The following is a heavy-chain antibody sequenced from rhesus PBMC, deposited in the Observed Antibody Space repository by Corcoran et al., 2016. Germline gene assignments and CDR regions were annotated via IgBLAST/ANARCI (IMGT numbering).Heavy chain of an antibody. CDR3: AKEGYGWEPPY. D-gene: IGHD1-44*02. V-gene: IGHV3S5*01. Sequence: EVQLVETGGGLVQPGGSLKLSCAASGFTFSSYGMSWVRKAPGKGQEGVSAINSGGGSTYYADAVNGRFTISRDNSKNTLSLQMNSLRAEDTAVYYCAKEGYGWEPPYWGQGVLVTVSS. J-gene: IGHJ4*01. CDR1: GFTFSSYG. CDR2: INSGGGST.